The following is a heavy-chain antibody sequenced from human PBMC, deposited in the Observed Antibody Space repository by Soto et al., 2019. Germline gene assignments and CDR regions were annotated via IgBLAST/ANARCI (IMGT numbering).Heavy chain of an antibody. CDR3: ARDQGTGDFDY. Sequence: SETLSLTCAVSGGSISSGGYSWSWIRQPPGKGLEWIGYIYHSGSTYYNPSLKSRVTISVDRSKNQFSLKLSSVTAADTAVYYCARDQGTGDFDYWGQGTLVTVSS. CDR1: GGSISSGGYS. D-gene: IGHD1-1*01. J-gene: IGHJ4*02. V-gene: IGHV4-30-2*01. CDR2: IYHSGST.